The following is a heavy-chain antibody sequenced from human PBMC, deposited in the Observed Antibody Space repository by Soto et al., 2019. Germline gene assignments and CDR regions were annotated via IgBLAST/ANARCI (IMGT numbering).Heavy chain of an antibody. CDR3: ARDITRVRGVIPIPNWLDL. J-gene: IGHJ5*02. Sequence: ASVKVSCKASGYTFTSYGISWVRQAPGQGLEWMGWISAYNGNTNYAQKLQGRVTMTTDTSTSTDYMELRSLRSDDTAVYYCARDITRVRGVIPIPNWLDLWGQGTLVTVSS. D-gene: IGHD3-10*01. V-gene: IGHV1-18*01. CDR2: ISAYNGNT. CDR1: GYTFTSYG.